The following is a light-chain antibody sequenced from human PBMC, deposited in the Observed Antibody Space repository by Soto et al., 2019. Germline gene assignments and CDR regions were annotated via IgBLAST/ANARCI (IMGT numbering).Light chain of an antibody. CDR3: GSYTSSSTLI. Sequence: QSALTQPASVSGSPGQSVTISCSGTSSDVGGYNYVSWYQHHPGKAPKLMLYGVSDRPSGISNRFSGSKSGNTASLTISGLQAEDEADYYCGSYTSSSTLIFGGGTKLTVL. CDR1: SSDVGGYNY. CDR2: GVS. V-gene: IGLV2-14*01. J-gene: IGLJ2*01.